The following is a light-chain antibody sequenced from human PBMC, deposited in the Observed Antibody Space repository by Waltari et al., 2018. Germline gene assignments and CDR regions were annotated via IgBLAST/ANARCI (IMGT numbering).Light chain of an antibody. CDR1: SRDGGAYNY. J-gene: IGLJ2*01. CDR2: EVS. V-gene: IGLV2-14*01. Sequence: QSALTQPASVSGSPGQSITISCTGTSRDGGAYNYVSWYQQHPGKAPKLMIYEVSNRPSGVSNRFSGSKSGNTASLTISGLQAEDEADYYCSSYTSSSALIFGGGTKLTVL. CDR3: SSYTSSSALI.